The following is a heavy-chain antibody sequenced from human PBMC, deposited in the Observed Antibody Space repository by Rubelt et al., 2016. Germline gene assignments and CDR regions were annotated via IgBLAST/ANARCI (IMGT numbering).Heavy chain of an antibody. Sequence: VKGRFTISRDNSKNTLYLQMNSLRAEDTAVYYCANPQWDCSSTSCYRGGRYFDYWGQGTLVTVSS. J-gene: IGHJ4*02. V-gene: IGHV3-23*01. D-gene: IGHD2-2*01. CDR3: ANPQWDCSSTSCYRGGRYFDY.